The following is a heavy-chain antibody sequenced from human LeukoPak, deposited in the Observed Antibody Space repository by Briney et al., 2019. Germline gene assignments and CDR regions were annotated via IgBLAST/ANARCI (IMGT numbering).Heavy chain of an antibody. CDR2: INHSGST. D-gene: IGHD6-13*01. Sequence: PSETLSLTCTVSGGSIRSSYYYWGWIRQPPGKGLEWIGEINHSGSTNYNPSLKSRVTISVDTSKNQFSLKLSSVTAADTAVYYCARGGGSWYLPFDYWGQGTLVTVSS. CDR1: GGSIRSSYYY. J-gene: IGHJ4*02. V-gene: IGHV4-39*07. CDR3: ARGGGSWYLPFDY.